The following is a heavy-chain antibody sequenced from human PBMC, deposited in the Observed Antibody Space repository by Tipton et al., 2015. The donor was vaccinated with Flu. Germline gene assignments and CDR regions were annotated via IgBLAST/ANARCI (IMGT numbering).Heavy chain of an antibody. CDR3: ARQFCSSVTCYGDDAFDV. J-gene: IGHJ3*01. D-gene: IGHD2-2*01. V-gene: IGHV4-59*11. Sequence: TLSLTCSVSGGSIRSHYWSWIQQPPGKGLEWIGYISHSGTTSYNPFLKSRLTLSLDTSKNQFSLGLSSVTAADTALYFCARQFCSSVTCYGDDAFDVWGQGTKVIASS. CDR2: ISHSGTT. CDR1: GGSIRSHY.